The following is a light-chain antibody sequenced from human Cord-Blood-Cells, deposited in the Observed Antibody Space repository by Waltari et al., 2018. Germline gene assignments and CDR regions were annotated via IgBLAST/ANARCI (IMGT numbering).Light chain of an antibody. V-gene: IGKV1-33*01. Sequence: IQMTQSPSSLSASVGDRVTITCQAGQDISNYLNWYQQKPGKAPKLLSYDASNLETGVPSRFSGSGSGTDFTFTISSLQPEDIATYYCQQYDNLPMYTFGQGTKLEIK. CDR1: QDISNY. CDR3: QQYDNLPMYT. J-gene: IGKJ2*01. CDR2: DAS.